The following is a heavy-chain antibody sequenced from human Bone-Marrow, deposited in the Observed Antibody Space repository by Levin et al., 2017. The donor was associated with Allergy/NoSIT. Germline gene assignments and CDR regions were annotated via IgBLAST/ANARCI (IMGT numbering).Heavy chain of an antibody. CDR2: ISAYDNNT. D-gene: IGHD3-3*01. CDR3: ARDRGESYDFWNGEHRLDT. CDR1: GYSFSSYA. J-gene: IGHJ5*02. Sequence: GASVKVSCKASGYSFSSYAMSWVRQAPGHGLEWMGWISAYDNNTRYAQNFQGRVTMTTDTSTSTAYMELMSLRSDDTGIYYCARDRGESYDFWNGEHRLDTWGQGTLVTVSS. V-gene: IGHV1-18*04.